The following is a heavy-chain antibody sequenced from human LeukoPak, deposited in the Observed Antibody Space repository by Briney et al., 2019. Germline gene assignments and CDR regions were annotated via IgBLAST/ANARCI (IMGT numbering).Heavy chain of an antibody. CDR3: ASIYYDSSGYTFDY. J-gene: IGHJ4*02. Sequence: SSETLSLTCTVSGGSISSPTYYWGWIRQPPGKGLEWIGSIYYSGSTYYNPSLKSRVTISVDTSKNQLSLKLSSVTAADTAVYYCASIYYDSSGYTFDYWGQGTLVTVSS. D-gene: IGHD3-22*01. CDR2: IYYSGST. V-gene: IGHV4-39*01. CDR1: GGSISSPTYY.